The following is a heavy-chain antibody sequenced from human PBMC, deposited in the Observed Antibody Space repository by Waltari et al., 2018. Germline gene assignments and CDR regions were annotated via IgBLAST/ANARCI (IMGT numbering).Heavy chain of an antibody. CDR1: GGSFSGYY. V-gene: IGHV4-34*01. CDR3: ARGRYSSGWVPRYFQH. J-gene: IGHJ1*01. D-gene: IGHD6-19*01. CDR2: ITHMGSN. Sequence: QVQLQQWGAGLLKPSETLSLTCAVYGGSFSGYYWSWIRQPPGKGLEWIGEITHMGSNNYNPSLKSRVTISVDTSKNQVSLKLSSVTAADTAVYYCARGRYSSGWVPRYFQHWGQGTLVTVSA.